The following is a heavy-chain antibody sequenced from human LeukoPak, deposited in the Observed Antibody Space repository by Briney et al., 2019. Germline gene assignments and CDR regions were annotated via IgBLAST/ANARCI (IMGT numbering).Heavy chain of an antibody. D-gene: IGHD3-16*02. CDR1: GFTFSDYY. V-gene: IGHV3-11*01. CDR2: ITSSGSST. J-gene: IGHJ4*02. Sequence: GGSLRLSCAASGFTFSDYYMSWIRQAPGKGLEWISYITSSGSSTNYADSVKGRFTISRDNAKNSVVLQMNSLRAEDTAVYYCTRERRGSYHAFEYWRQGTLVTVSS. CDR3: TRERRGSYHAFEY.